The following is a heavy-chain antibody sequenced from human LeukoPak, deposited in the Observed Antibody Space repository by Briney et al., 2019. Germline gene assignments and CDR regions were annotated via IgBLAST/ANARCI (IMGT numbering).Heavy chain of an antibody. J-gene: IGHJ4*02. V-gene: IGHV4-34*01. CDR3: ARGQIRGLGGNLGD. CDR1: GFTFSTYA. CDR2: INHSGST. Sequence: GSLRLSCAASGFTFSTYAMSWVRQAPGKGLEWIGEINHSGSTNYNPSLKSRVTISVDTSKNQFSLKLSSVTAADTAVYYCARGQIRGLGGNLGDWGQGTLVTVSS. D-gene: IGHD3-16*01.